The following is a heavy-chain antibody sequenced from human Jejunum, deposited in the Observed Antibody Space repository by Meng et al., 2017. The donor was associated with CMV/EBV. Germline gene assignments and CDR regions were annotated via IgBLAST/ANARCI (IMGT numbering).Heavy chain of an antibody. CDR3: ARVNTPMGAWFFDL. D-gene: IGHD5-18*01. Sequence: GDAIDDDDYFWSWIRQNPGEGLEWIGYIYKSGSTWYKSSLQSRVAMSLSTSKNQLSLSLKSVTAADTAIYYCARVNTPMGAWFFDLWGRGTLVTVSS. CDR2: IYKSGST. J-gene: IGHJ2*01. CDR1: GDAIDDDDYF. V-gene: IGHV4-30-4*06.